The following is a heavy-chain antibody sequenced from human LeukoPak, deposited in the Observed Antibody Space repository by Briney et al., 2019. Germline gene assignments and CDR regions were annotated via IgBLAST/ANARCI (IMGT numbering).Heavy chain of an antibody. CDR3: ARKENIAAAAFDC. Sequence: SETLSLTCTVSGGSISSYYWSWIRQPPGKGLEWIGYIYYSGSTNYNPSLKSRVTISVDTSKNQFSLKLSSVTAADTAVYYCARKENIAAAAFDCWGQGTLVTVSS. CDR1: GGSISSYY. J-gene: IGHJ4*02. D-gene: IGHD6-13*01. CDR2: IYYSGST. V-gene: IGHV4-59*01.